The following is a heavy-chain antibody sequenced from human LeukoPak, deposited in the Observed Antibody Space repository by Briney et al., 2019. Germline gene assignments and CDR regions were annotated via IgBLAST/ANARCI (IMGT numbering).Heavy chain of an antibody. D-gene: IGHD2-2*01. CDR3: ATTYCSTTSCYDRAYYLDY. Sequence: GGSLRLSCAASGFTFSSYVMSWVRQAPGKGLEWVSGISGSGGSTYYADSVKGRFTISRDNSKNTLYLQMNSLRAEDTAVYYCATTYCSTTSCYDRAYYLDYWGQGTLVTASS. J-gene: IGHJ4*02. CDR2: ISGSGGST. V-gene: IGHV3-23*01. CDR1: GFTFSSYV.